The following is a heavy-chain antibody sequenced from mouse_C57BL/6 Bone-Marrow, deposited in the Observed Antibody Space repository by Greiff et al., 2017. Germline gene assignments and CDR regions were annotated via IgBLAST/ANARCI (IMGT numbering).Heavy chain of an antibody. CDR1: GFNIKDDY. V-gene: IGHV14-4*01. Sequence: EVQLQQSGAELVRPGASVKLSCTASGFNIKDDYMHWVKQRPEQGLEWIGWIDPENGDTEYASKFQGKATITADTSSNTAYLQLSSLTSEDTAVYYCTTRVNWDLFAYWGQGTLVTVSA. J-gene: IGHJ3*01. D-gene: IGHD4-1*01. CDR3: TTRVNWDLFAY. CDR2: IDPENGDT.